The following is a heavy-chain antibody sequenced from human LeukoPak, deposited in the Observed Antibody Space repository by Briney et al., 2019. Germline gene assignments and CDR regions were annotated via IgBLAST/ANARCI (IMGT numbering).Heavy chain of an antibody. V-gene: IGHV4-31*03. J-gene: IGHJ5*02. D-gene: IGHD2-2*01. Sequence: PSETLSLTCTVSDGSISSGGYYWSWIRQHPGKGLEWIGYIYYSGSTYYNPSLKSRVTISVDTSKNQFSLKLSSVTAADTAVYYCARYACRSTSCDDNWFDPWGQGTLVTVSS. CDR1: DGSISSGGYY. CDR2: IYYSGST. CDR3: ARYACRSTSCDDNWFDP.